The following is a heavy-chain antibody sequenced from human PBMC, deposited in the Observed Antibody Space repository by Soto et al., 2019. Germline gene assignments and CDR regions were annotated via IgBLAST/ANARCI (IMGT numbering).Heavy chain of an antibody. CDR1: GFSLTTRGMG. CDR2: IYWNDDP. J-gene: IGHJ6*02. V-gene: IGHV2-5*01. CDR3: AQRTPENGMDV. Sequence: QITLKESGPTLVKPTETLTLTCTFSGFSLTTRGMGVAWIRQPPGRALEWLALIYWNDDPRYSTSLKSRLTITKDTTKNQVVLTMTNMDPVDTATYYCAQRTPENGMDVWGQGTIVTVS.